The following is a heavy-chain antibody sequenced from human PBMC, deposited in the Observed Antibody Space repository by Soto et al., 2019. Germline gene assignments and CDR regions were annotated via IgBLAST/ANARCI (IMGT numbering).Heavy chain of an antibody. J-gene: IGHJ4*02. D-gene: IGHD3-16*01. V-gene: IGHV3-23*01. CDR1: GFTVSNSG. Sequence: DVQLLESGGDLVQPGGSLRLSCAASGFTVSNSGMSWVRQAPGKGLEWVSGLSEGGDKTYYADSVKGRFTISRDNAKNILYLQMTSLRVEDTAVYFCTNDSGWESWYWGQGAQVTISS. CDR3: TNDSGWESWY. CDR2: LSEGGDKT.